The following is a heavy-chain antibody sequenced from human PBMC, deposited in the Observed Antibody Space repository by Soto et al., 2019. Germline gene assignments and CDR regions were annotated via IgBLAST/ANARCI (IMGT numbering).Heavy chain of an antibody. D-gene: IGHD3-3*01. V-gene: IGHV3-23*01. Sequence: GGSLRLSCAASGFTFSSYAMSWVRQAPGKGLEWVSAISGSGGSTYYADSVKGRFTISRDNSKNTLYLQMNSLRAEDTAVYYCAKDRERFLEWLPQNSMDVWGQGTTVTVSS. CDR3: AKDRERFLEWLPQNSMDV. J-gene: IGHJ6*02. CDR2: ISGSGGST. CDR1: GFTFSSYA.